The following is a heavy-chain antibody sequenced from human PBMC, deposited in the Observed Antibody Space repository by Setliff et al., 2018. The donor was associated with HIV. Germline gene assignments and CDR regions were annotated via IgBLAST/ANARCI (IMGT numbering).Heavy chain of an antibody. Sequence: PSETLSLTCTVSGGSISSSNYYWGWIRQPPGKGLEWIGSIYYSGSTYYNPSLKSRVTISVDTSKNQFSLKLRSVTVADTAVYYCARTTIVAVPAANYYFDFWGQGDLVTVSS. V-gene: IGHV4-39*07. CDR2: IYYSGST. D-gene: IGHD2-2*01. CDR3: ARTTIVAVPAANYYFDF. CDR1: GGSISSSNYY. J-gene: IGHJ4*02.